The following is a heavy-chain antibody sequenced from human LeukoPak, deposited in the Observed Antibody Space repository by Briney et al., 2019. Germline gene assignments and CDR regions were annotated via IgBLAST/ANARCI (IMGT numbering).Heavy chain of an antibody. Sequence: SETLSLTCTVSGGSVSSGSYYWSWIRQPPGKGLEWIGYIYYSGSTNYNPSLKSRVTISVDTSKNQFSLKLSSVTAADTAVYYCARDPVPAVRYSGSYCDYWGQGTLVTVSS. CDR2: IYYSGST. D-gene: IGHD1-26*01. CDR3: ARDPVPAVRYSGSYCDY. CDR1: GGSVSSGSYY. V-gene: IGHV4-61*01. J-gene: IGHJ4*02.